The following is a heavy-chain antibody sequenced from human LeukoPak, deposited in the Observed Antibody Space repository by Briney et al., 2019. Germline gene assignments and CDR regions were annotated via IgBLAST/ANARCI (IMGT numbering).Heavy chain of an antibody. CDR1: GGSISSDNYY. Sequence: SETLSLTCTVSGGSISSDNYYWSWIRQPPGKGLEWIGEINHSGSTNYNPSLKSRVTISVDTSKNQFSLKLSSVTAADTAVYYCARHETTVTTPFDYWGQGTLVTVSS. J-gene: IGHJ4*02. CDR3: ARHETTVTTPFDY. CDR2: INHSGST. D-gene: IGHD4-17*01. V-gene: IGHV4-39*01.